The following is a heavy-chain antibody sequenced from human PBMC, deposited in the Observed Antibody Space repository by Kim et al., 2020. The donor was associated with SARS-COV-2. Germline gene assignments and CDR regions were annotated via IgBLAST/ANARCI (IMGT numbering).Heavy chain of an antibody. CDR3: ARERKPGIAVAGRFDY. Sequence: SETLSLTCAVYGGSFSGYYWSWIRQPPGKGLEWIGEINHSGSTNYNPSLKSRVTISVDTSKNQFSLKLSSVTAADTAVYYCARERKPGIAVAGRFDYWGQGTLVTVSS. J-gene: IGHJ4*02. V-gene: IGHV4-34*01. CDR1: GGSFSGYY. CDR2: INHSGST. D-gene: IGHD6-19*01.